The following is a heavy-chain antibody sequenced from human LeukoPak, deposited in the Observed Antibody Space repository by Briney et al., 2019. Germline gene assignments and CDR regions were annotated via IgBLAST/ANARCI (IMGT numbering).Heavy chain of an antibody. CDR3: ARVALAYCGGDCYPSWFDP. Sequence: GGSLRLSCAASGFTFSSYSMNWVRQAPGKGLEWVSSISSSSSYIYYADSVKGRFTISRDNAKNSLYLQMNSLRAEDTAVYYCARVALAYCGGDCYPSWFDPWGQGTLVTVSS. J-gene: IGHJ5*02. V-gene: IGHV3-21*01. D-gene: IGHD2-21*02. CDR2: ISSSSSYI. CDR1: GFTFSSYS.